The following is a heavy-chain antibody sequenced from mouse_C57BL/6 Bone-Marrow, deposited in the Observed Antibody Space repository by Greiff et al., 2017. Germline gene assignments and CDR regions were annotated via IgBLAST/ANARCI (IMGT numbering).Heavy chain of an antibody. CDR1: GYTFTSYW. D-gene: IGHD1-1*01. Sequence: QVQLQRPGAELVKPGASVKLSCKASGYTFTSYWMQWVKQRPGQGLEWIGEIDPSDSYTNYNQKFKGKATLTVDTSSSTAYMQLSSLTSEDSAVYYCAREGGSPFAYWGQGTLVTVSA. CDR2: IDPSDSYT. CDR3: AREGGSPFAY. J-gene: IGHJ3*01. V-gene: IGHV1-50*01.